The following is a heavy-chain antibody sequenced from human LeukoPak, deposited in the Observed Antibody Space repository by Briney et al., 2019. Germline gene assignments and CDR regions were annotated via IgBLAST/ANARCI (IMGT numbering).Heavy chain of an antibody. V-gene: IGHV4-4*09. CDR2: IYTSGST. J-gene: IGHJ2*01. Sequence: PSETLSLTCTFSGGSISSYYWNWIRQPPGKGLEWIGYIYTSGSTNYNPSLKSRVTISVDTSKNQFSLKLSSVTAADTAVYYCARRSGYYTENWYFDLWGRGTLVTVSS. D-gene: IGHD3-3*01. CDR3: ARRSGYYTENWYFDL. CDR1: GGSISSYY.